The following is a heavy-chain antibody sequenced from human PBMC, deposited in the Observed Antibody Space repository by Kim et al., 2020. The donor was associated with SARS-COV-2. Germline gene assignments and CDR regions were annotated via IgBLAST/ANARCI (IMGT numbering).Heavy chain of an antibody. J-gene: IGHJ5*02. Sequence: SETLSLTYTVSGGSISSGGYYWSWIRQHPGKGLEWIGYIYYSGSTYYNPSLKSRVTISVDTSKNQFSLKLSSVTAADTAVYYCARDGLYYYGSGFDPWGQGTLVTVSS. CDR3: ARDGLYYYGSGFDP. V-gene: IGHV4-31*03. D-gene: IGHD3-10*01. CDR2: IYYSGST. CDR1: GGSISSGGYY.